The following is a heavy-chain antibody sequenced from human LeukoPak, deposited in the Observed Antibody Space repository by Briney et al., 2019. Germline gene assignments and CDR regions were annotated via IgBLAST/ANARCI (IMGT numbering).Heavy chain of an antibody. J-gene: IGHJ4*02. CDR3: ARGDFWSGPSY. Sequence: SETLSLTCAVYGGSFSGYYWSWIRQPPGKGLEWIGEINHSGSTNYNPSLKSRVTISVDTSKNQFSLKLSSVTAADTAVYYCARGDFWSGPSYWGQGTLVTVSS. D-gene: IGHD3-3*01. CDR2: INHSGST. CDR1: GGSFSGYY. V-gene: IGHV4-34*01.